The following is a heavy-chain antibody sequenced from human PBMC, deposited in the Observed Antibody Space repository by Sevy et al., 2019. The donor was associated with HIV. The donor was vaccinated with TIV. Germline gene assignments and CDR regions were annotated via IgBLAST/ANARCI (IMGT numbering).Heavy chain of an antibody. Sequence: GGSLRLSCAASGFTFSDYYMSWIRQAPGKGLEWVSYISSSGSTIYYADSVKGRFTISRDNAKNSLYLQMNSLRAEDTAVYYCARDHERVVVAATPFFAGMDVWGQGTTVTVSS. CDR3: ARDHERVVVAATPFFAGMDV. D-gene: IGHD2-15*01. CDR2: ISSSGSTI. CDR1: GFTFSDYY. V-gene: IGHV3-11*01. J-gene: IGHJ6*02.